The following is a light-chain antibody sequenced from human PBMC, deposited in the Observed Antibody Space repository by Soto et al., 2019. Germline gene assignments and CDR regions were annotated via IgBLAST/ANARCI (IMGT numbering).Light chain of an antibody. CDR2: DNT. CDR1: SSNIGAGYD. V-gene: IGLV1-40*01. J-gene: IGLJ3*02. Sequence: QSVLTQPPSLSGAPGQRVTISCTGSSSNIGAGYDVHWYQQLPGTAPQLLIYDNTNRPSGVPDRFSGSKSGTSASLAITGLQAEDEADYYCQSYDSSLNWVFGGGTKVTVL. CDR3: QSYDSSLNWV.